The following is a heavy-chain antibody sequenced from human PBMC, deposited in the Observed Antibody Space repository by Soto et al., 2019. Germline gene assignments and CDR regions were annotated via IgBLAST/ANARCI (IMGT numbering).Heavy chain of an antibody. Sequence: QVQLVQSGAEVKKPGSSVKVSCKASGGTFSSYTISWVRQAPGQGLEWMGRIIPILGIANYAQKFQGRVTITADKSTSTAYKELSSLRSEDTAVYYCAIGSCSGGSCYYYYMDVWGKGTTVTVSS. J-gene: IGHJ6*03. D-gene: IGHD2-15*01. CDR3: AIGSCSGGSCYYYYMDV. CDR2: IIPILGIA. CDR1: GGTFSSYT. V-gene: IGHV1-69*02.